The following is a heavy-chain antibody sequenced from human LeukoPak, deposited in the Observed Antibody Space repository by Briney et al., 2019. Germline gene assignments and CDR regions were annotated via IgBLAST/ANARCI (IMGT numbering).Heavy chain of an antibody. J-gene: IGHJ3*02. CDR1: GGSISSYY. Sequence: SETLSLTCTVSGGSISSYYWSWIRQPPGKGLEWIGYIYYSGSTYYNPSLKSRVTISVDTSKNQFSLKLSSVTAADTAVYYCARGSDIVATRDAFDIWGQGTMVTVSS. V-gene: IGHV4-59*06. CDR3: ARGSDIVATRDAFDI. D-gene: IGHD5-12*01. CDR2: IYYSGST.